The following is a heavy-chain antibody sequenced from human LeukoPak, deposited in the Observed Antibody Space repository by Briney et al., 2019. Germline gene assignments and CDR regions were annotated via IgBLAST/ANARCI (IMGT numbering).Heavy chain of an antibody. V-gene: IGHV1-69*13. J-gene: IGHJ5*02. Sequence: VASVKVSCKASGGTFSGYAISWVRQAPGQGLEWMGGIIPIFGTANYAQKFQGRVTITADESTSTAYMELSSLRSEDTAVYYCASTPLENDSSGYRFDPWGQGTLVTVSS. CDR1: GGTFSGYA. CDR2: IIPIFGTA. CDR3: ASTPLENDSSGYRFDP. D-gene: IGHD3-22*01.